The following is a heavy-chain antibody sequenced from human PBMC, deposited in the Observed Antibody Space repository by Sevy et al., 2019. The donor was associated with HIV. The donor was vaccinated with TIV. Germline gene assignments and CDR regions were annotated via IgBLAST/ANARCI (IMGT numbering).Heavy chain of an antibody. V-gene: IGHV4-59*08. Sequence: SETLSLTCTVSGGSINSDHWNWIRQPPGKGLEWIGYVYYTGGTNYKPSLKNRVTISVDRTKNQFSLKLTSVTAADTAVYYCARRNDFDIWGQGTMVTVSS. CDR2: VYYTGGT. CDR3: ARRNDFDI. J-gene: IGHJ3*02. CDR1: GGSINSDH.